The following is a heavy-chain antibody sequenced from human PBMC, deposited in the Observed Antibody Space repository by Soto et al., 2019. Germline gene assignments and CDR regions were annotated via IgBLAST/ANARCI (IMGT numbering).Heavy chain of an antibody. V-gene: IGHV1-3*04. CDR1: GYTFTSYG. Sequence: QVDLVQSGAEVKEPGASVRISCEASGYTFTSYGIHLVRQAPGQRLEWMGWINTGSSNTRYSPEFQARVTITRDTSASTAYMELNSLRSEDTAVYYCARAIQTAGYIYFVQWGQGTLVTVSS. D-gene: IGHD3-9*01. CDR2: INTGSSNT. CDR3: ARAIQTAGYIYFVQ. J-gene: IGHJ4*02.